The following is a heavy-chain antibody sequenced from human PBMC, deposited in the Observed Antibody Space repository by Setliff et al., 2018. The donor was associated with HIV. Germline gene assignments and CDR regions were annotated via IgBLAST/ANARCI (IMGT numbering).Heavy chain of an antibody. V-gene: IGHV3-11*06. CDR1: GFTFSDHY. D-gene: IGHD6-6*01. J-gene: IGHJ6*03. CDR3: VRQVSYYHFYMDV. CDR2: ISGGSTSHM. Sequence: TGGSLRLSCAASGFTFSDHYMSWIRQAPGKGLEWVSYISGGSTSHMNYAVSVKGRFTISRDNAKNSLYLQMNSLRAEGTAVYYCVRQVSYYHFYMDVWGKGTTVTVSS.